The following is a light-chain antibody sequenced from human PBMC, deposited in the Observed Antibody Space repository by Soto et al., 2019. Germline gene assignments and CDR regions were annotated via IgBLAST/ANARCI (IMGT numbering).Light chain of an antibody. CDR1: QSVSSSY. V-gene: IGKV3-20*01. Sequence: EIVLTQSPGTLSLSPGERATLSCRASQSVSSSYLVWYQQKPGQAPRLLFYGASSRATGIPDRFSGSGSGTDFTLTISRLEPEDFAVYYCQQYGSSPLYTFGQGTKLEI. J-gene: IGKJ2*01. CDR3: QQYGSSPLYT. CDR2: GAS.